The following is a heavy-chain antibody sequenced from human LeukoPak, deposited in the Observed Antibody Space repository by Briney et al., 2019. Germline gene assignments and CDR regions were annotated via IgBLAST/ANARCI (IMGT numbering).Heavy chain of an antibody. D-gene: IGHD2-15*01. CDR1: GGSFSGYY. CDR2: INHSGST. J-gene: IGHJ5*02. CDR3: ARAPMPAPCSGGSCYGVSSGFDP. V-gene: IGHV4-34*01. Sequence: PSETLSLTCAVYGGSFSGYYWSWIRQPPGKGLEWIGEINHSGSTNYNPSLKSRVTISVDTSKNQFSLKLSSVTAADTAVYYCARAPMPAPCSGGSCYGVSSGFDPWGQGTLVTVSS.